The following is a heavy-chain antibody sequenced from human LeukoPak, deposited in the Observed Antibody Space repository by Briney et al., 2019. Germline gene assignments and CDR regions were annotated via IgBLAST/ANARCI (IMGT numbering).Heavy chain of an antibody. J-gene: IGHJ1*01. CDR2: IIPILGIA. V-gene: IGHV1-69*04. CDR3: ASKAAAGKGYFQH. D-gene: IGHD6-13*01. CDR1: GGTFSSYA. Sequence: SVKVSCKASGGTFSSYAISWVRQAPGQGLEWVGRIIPILGIANYAQKFQGRVTITADKSTSTAYMELSSLRSEDTAVYYCASKAAAGKGYFQHWGQGTLVTVSS.